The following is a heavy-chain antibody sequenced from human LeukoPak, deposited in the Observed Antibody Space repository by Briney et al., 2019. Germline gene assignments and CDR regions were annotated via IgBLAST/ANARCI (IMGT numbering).Heavy chain of an antibody. CDR2: IYHSGST. Sequence: SETLSLTCTVSGGSISTYYWSWIRQPPGKGLEWIGYIYHSGSTNYNPSLKSRVTISVDTSQNQFSLNLSPVTAADTAIYYCARDGYSGSDALWGQGTLVTVSS. CDR3: ARDGYSGSDAL. CDR1: GGSISTYY. J-gene: IGHJ4*02. D-gene: IGHD5-12*01. V-gene: IGHV4-59*01.